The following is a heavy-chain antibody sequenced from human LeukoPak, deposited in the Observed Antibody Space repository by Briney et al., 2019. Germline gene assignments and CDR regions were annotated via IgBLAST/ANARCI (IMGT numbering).Heavy chain of an antibody. D-gene: IGHD2-8*01. CDR2: IYHSGST. Sequence: SQTLSLTCAVSGGSISSGGYSWSWIRQPPGKGLEWIGYIYHSGSTYYNPSLKSRVTISVDTSKNQFSLKLSSVTAADTAVYYCARASKYRRYCTNGVCYTHTFDYWGQGTLVTVSS. J-gene: IGHJ4*02. CDR1: GGSISSGGYS. V-gene: IGHV4-30-2*01. CDR3: ARASKYRRYCTNGVCYTHTFDY.